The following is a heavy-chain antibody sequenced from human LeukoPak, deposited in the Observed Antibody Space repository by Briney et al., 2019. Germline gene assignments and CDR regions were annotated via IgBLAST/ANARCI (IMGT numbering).Heavy chain of an antibody. CDR2: MNTNSGKT. J-gene: IGHJ6*03. Sequence: GASVKVSCKASGYTFTNYDINWVRQATGQGLEWMGWMNTNSGKTGYAQKFQGRVTITRNTSIRTAYMELSSLRPDDTAVYYCARGPEGVGATWEHYYYYYYMDVWGKGTTVTVSS. V-gene: IGHV1-8*03. CDR1: GYTFTNYD. CDR3: ARGPEGVGATWEHYYYYYYMDV. D-gene: IGHD1-26*01.